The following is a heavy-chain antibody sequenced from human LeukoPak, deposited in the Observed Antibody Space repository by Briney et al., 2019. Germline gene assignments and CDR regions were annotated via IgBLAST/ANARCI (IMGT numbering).Heavy chain of an antibody. CDR1: DYTFTSYG. V-gene: IGHV1-18*04. J-gene: IGHJ4*02. CDR2: ISAHSGNT. CDR3: ARVDIVPTGFRQVKYYFDY. Sequence: ASVKVSCKAFDYTFTSYGITWVRQAPGQGLEWMGWISAHSGNTNYAQKFQGRVTMTTDTSTSTAYMEVRSLRSDDTAVYYCARVDIVPTGFRQVKYYFDYWGQGTLVTVSS. D-gene: IGHD5-12*01.